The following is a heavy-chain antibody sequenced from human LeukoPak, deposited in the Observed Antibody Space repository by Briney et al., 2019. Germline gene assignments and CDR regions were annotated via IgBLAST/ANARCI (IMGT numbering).Heavy chain of an antibody. V-gene: IGHV1-18*01. CDR3: ARRAEDCSSTSCLDFDY. J-gene: IGHJ4*02. CDR2: ISAYNGNT. Sequence: ASVKVSCKASGYTFTSYGISWVRQAPGQGLEWMGWISAYNGNTNYAQKLQGRVTMTTDTSTSTAYMELRGLRSDDTAVYYCARRAEDCSSTSCLDFDYWGQGTLVTVSS. CDR1: GYTFTSYG. D-gene: IGHD2-2*01.